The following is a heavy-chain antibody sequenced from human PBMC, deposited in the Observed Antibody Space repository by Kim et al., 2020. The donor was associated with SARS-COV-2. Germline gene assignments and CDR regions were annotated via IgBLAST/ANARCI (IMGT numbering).Heavy chain of an antibody. J-gene: IGHJ6*02. D-gene: IGHD4-17*01. CDR2: IIPIFGTA. CDR3: ASPASYGDYETHYYYYSMDV. V-gene: IGHV1-69*13. CDR1: GGTFSSYA. Sequence: SVKVSCKASGGTFSSYAISWVRQAPGQGLEWMGGIIPIFGTANYAQKFQGRVTITADESTSTANMELSSLRSEDTAVYYCASPASYGDYETHYYYYSMDVWGQGTTVTVSS.